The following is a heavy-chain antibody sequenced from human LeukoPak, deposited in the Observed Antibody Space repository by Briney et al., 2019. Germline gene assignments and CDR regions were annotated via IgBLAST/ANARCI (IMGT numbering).Heavy chain of an antibody. CDR1: GFTFSSYA. V-gene: IGHV3-23*01. CDR3: AKANVLLWFGEFIRDYYYYYMDV. D-gene: IGHD3-10*01. CDR2: ISGSGGST. Sequence: GGSLRLSCAASGFTFSSYAMSWVRQAPGKGLEWVSAISGSGGSTYYADSVKGRFTISRDNSKNTLYLQMSSLRAEDTAVYYCAKANVLLWFGEFIRDYYYYYMDVWGKGTTVTVSS. J-gene: IGHJ6*03.